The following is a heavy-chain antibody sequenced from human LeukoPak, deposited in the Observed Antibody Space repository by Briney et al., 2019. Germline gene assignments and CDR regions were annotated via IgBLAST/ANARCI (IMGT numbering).Heavy chain of an antibody. CDR3: ARVSVLYAFDI. CDR1: GFTFSDYY. V-gene: IGHV3-11*01. D-gene: IGHD2/OR15-2a*01. J-gene: IGHJ3*02. Sequence: GGSLRLSCAASGFTFSDYYMSWIRQAPGKGLEWVSYISSGGSTIYYADSVKGRFTISRDNAKNSLYLQMNSLRAEDTAVYYCARVSVLYAFDIWGQGTMVTVSS. CDR2: ISSGGSTI.